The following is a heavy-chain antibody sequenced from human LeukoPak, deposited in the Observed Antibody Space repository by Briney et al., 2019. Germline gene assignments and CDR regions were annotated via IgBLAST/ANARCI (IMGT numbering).Heavy chain of an antibody. D-gene: IGHD3-10*01. Sequence: GGSLRLSCAASGFTVSSNYMSWVRQASGKGLEWVSVIYSGGSTYYADSVKGRFTISRDNSKNTLYLQMNSLRAEDTAVYYCARDLSGVRGTDYWGQGTLVTVSS. CDR1: GFTVSSNY. J-gene: IGHJ4*02. CDR3: ARDLSGVRGTDY. V-gene: IGHV3-66*01. CDR2: IYSGGST.